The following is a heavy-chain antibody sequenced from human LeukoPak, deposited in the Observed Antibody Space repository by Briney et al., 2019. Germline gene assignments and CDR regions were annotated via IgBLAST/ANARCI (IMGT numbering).Heavy chain of an antibody. Sequence: SETLSLTCTVSGGSISSGGYYWSWIRQPPGKGLEWIGYIYHSGSTYYNPSLKSRVTISVDTSKNQFSLKLSSVTAADTAVYYCARRRTSGLYYYYGMDVWGQGTTVTVSS. CDR3: ARRRTSGLYYYYGMDV. CDR2: IYHSGST. D-gene: IGHD3-3*01. J-gene: IGHJ6*02. V-gene: IGHV4-30-2*01. CDR1: GGSISSGGYY.